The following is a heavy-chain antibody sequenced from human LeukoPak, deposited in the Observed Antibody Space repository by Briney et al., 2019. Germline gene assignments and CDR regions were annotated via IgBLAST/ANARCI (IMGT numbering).Heavy chain of an antibody. Sequence: GESLRISCKGSGYSFTNYGISWVRQMPGKGLEWMGRIDPSDSYSNYGPSFQGHVTISADRSISTAYLQWRSLKASDTAMYYCARQLDYYDKRDYWGQGTPVTVAS. J-gene: IGHJ4*02. D-gene: IGHD3-22*01. CDR1: GYSFTNYG. CDR2: IDPSDSYS. CDR3: ARQLDYYDKRDY. V-gene: IGHV5-10-1*01.